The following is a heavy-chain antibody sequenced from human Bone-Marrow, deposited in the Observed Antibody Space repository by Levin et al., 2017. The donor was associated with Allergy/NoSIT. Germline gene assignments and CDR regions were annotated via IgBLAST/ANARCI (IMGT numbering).Heavy chain of an antibody. CDR3: AARGRPVVRGKYCFDY. Sequence: ASVKVSCKASGYSFTGYYIHWVRQTPGQGLEWMGWINPHSGATNYAQSAQGRVTLTRDTSISTAYMDLHSLTSDDTAVYYCAARGRPVVRGKYCFDYWGQGTLVTVSS. CDR1: GYSFTGYY. V-gene: IGHV1-2*02. J-gene: IGHJ4*02. D-gene: IGHD3-10*01. CDR2: INPHSGAT.